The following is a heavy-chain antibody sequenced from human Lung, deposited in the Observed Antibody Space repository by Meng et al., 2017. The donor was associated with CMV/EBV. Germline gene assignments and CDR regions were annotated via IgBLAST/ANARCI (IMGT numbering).Heavy chain of an antibody. Sequence: ASVXVSCKASGYTFSSYDINWVRQATGQGLEWMGWMNPNKGNTGYAQKFQGRVTMTRNTSISTAYMELSSLRSEDTAVYYCARVDYYDSSGYPMTYNWCDPWXQGTXVTVSS. CDR1: GYTFSSYD. J-gene: IGHJ5*02. D-gene: IGHD3-22*01. CDR3: ARVDYYDSSGYPMTYNWCDP. CDR2: MNPNKGNT. V-gene: IGHV1-8*01.